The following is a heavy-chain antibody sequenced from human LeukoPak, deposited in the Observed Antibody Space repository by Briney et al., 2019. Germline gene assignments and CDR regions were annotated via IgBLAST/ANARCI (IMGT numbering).Heavy chain of an antibody. J-gene: IGHJ6*03. CDR1: GFTFSSYG. V-gene: IGHV3-30*02. Sequence: SGGSLRLSCAASGFTFSSYGMHWVRQAPGKGLEWVAFIRYDGSNKYYADSVKGRFTISRDNSKNTLYLQMNSLKTEDTAVYYCTTAFEYSSSSVLSYMDVWGKGTTVTVSS. CDR3: TTAFEYSSSSVLSYMDV. D-gene: IGHD6-6*01. CDR2: IRYDGSNK.